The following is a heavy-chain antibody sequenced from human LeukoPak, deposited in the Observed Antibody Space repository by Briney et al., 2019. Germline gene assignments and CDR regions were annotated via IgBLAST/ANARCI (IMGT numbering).Heavy chain of an antibody. V-gene: IGHV1-45*02. CDR2: ITPFNGNT. Sequence: SVKVSCKASGYTFTYRYLHWVRQAPGQALEWMGWITPFNGNTNYAQKFQDRVTITRDRSMSTAYMELSSLRSEDTAMYYCASSGELNSEDFWSGTNFDYWGQGALVTVSS. D-gene: IGHD3-3*01. J-gene: IGHJ4*02. CDR1: GYTFTYRY. CDR3: ASSGELNSEDFWSGTNFDY.